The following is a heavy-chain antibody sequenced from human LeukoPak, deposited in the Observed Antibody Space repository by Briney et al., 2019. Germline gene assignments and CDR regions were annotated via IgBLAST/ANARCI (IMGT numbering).Heavy chain of an antibody. J-gene: IGHJ3*02. Sequence: ASVKVSCKASGYTFTDYYMHWVRQAPGQGLEWMGWINPDSGGTRYSQKFQGRVTMTRDTSINTVYMELSRLRSDDTAGYYCARPHDGGSYSNDAFDIWGQGTMVTVSS. CDR1: GYTFTDYY. V-gene: IGHV1-2*02. CDR2: INPDSGGT. CDR3: ARPHDGGSYSNDAFDI. D-gene: IGHD1-26*01.